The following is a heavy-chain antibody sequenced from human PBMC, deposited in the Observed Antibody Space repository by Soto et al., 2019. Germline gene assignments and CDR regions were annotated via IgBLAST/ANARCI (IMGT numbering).Heavy chain of an antibody. Sequence: GASVKVSCKASGYTFTSYYMHWVRQAPGQGLEWMGIINPSGGSTSYALKFQGRVAMTRDTSINTVYLELSSLTSEDTAVYFCARDPNTYDFWAGSFYYHGVHVWGQGTPVTVSS. J-gene: IGHJ6*02. V-gene: IGHV1-46*01. D-gene: IGHD3-3*01. CDR2: INPSGGST. CDR3: ARDPNTYDFWAGSFYYHGVHV. CDR1: GYTFTSYY.